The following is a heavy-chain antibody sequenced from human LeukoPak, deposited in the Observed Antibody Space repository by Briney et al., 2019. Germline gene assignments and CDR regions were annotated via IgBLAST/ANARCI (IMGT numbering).Heavy chain of an antibody. CDR1: GGTFSSYA. CDR2: IIPIFGTA. D-gene: IGHD5-24*01. Sequence: ASVKVSCKASGGTFSSYAISWVRQAPGQGLEWMGGIIPIFGTANYAQKFQGRVTITADESTSTAYMGLSSLRSEDTAVYYCARLLEMATCWFDPWGQGTLVTVSS. V-gene: IGHV1-69*13. CDR3: ARLLEMATCWFDP. J-gene: IGHJ5*02.